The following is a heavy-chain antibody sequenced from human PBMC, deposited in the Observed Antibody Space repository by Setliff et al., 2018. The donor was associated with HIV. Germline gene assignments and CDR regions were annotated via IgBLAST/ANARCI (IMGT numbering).Heavy chain of an antibody. CDR2: FHYSGSP. J-gene: IGHJ4*02. D-gene: IGHD2-8*02. V-gene: IGHV4-39*01. CDR1: GGSISAYY. CDR3: ATARPRHLVSTNPPYYFDY. Sequence: ETLSLTCTVSGGSISAYYWGWIRQPPGKGLEWIGSFHYSGSPSYNPSLRSRVTISVDTSKNQFSLKVTSVTAADTAVYYCATARPRHLVSTNPPYYFDYWGQGTLVTVSS.